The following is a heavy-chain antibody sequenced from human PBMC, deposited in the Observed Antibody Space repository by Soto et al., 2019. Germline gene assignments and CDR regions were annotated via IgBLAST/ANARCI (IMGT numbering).Heavy chain of an antibody. CDR1: GGTISSSSYY. V-gene: IGHV4-39*01. CDR2: IYYSVST. J-gene: IGHJ6*02. CDR3: ARHYPCSCYHLSIQYFMDV. D-gene: IGHD2-2*01. Sequence: SETLSLTCTVYGGTISSSSYYWGWIRQPPGKGLEWIGGIYYSVSTYHNPSPKRRVTIAVDTSKNQFARMHIALAAADTAVYYCARHYPCSCYHLSIQYFMDVWGQGTPVIFSS.